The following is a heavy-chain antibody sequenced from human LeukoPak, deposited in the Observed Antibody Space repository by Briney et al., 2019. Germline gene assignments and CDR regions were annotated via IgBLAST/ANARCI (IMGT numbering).Heavy chain of an antibody. Sequence: PGGSLRLSCAASGFTFSSYGMHWVRQAPGKGLEWVAVISYDGSNKYYADSVKGRFTISRDNSKNTLYLQMNRLRAEDTAVYYCAKDPYYDSSGYYQSRIDYWGQGTLVTVSS. J-gene: IGHJ4*02. V-gene: IGHV3-30*18. CDR3: AKDPYYDSSGYYQSRIDY. CDR1: GFTFSSYG. CDR2: ISYDGSNK. D-gene: IGHD3-22*01.